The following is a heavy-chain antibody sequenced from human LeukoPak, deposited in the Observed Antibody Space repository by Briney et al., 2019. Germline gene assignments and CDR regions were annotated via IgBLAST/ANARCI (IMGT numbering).Heavy chain of an antibody. D-gene: IGHD4-17*01. CDR2: IHYTGST. V-gene: IGHV4-39*02. Sequence: SETLSLTCSVSGGSISGTIYHWGWIRQPPGKELEWIGSIHYTGSTYYNPPLKSRATISVDTSKNHFSLKLISMTAADTALYYCARGHYGDYNWFDPWGQGTLVTVS. J-gene: IGHJ5*02. CDR3: ARGHYGDYNWFDP. CDR1: GGSISGTIYH.